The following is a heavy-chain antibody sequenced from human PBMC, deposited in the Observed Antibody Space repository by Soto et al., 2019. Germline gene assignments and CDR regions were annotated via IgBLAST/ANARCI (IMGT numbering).Heavy chain of an antibody. CDR3: ARNREEGGGYSVRFDY. CDR2: IYHDEST. J-gene: IGHJ4*02. D-gene: IGHD2-21*01. V-gene: IGHV4-4*02. Sequence: QVQLQESGPGLVKPSGTLSLTCAVSGGSINNSHWWSWVRQPPGKGLEWIGEIYHDESTNYNPSLKSRAIISIDKSKSRFSLKVTAVTAADTAVYYCARNREEGGGYSVRFDYWGLGTLVTVSS. CDR1: GGSINNSHW.